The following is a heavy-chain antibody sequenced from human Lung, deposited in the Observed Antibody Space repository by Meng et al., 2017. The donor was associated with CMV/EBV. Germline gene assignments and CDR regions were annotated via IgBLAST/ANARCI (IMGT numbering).Heavy chain of an antibody. J-gene: IGHJ4*02. D-gene: IGHD3-22*01. CDR2: INHRGST. CDR1: GGSFSGYD. Sequence: SQTLSLTXAVYGGSFSGYDCTWIRPSPGKGLEWIGEINHRGSTNYNPSLKSGLTIPLDTSKNQFSLKLKSVTAADTAVYYCARGSTSVTMVVVVFTAARLAYDSWGQGTXVTVSS. V-gene: IGHV4-34*01. CDR3: ARGSTSVTMVVVVFTAARLAYDS.